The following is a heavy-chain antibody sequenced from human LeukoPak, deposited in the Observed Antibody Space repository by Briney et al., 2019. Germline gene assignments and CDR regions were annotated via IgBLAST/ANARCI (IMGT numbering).Heavy chain of an antibody. J-gene: IGHJ4*02. V-gene: IGHV3-48*03. CDR3: ANSRYDSSGYYGIIGY. CDR1: GFTFSSYE. D-gene: IGHD3-22*01. CDR2: ISSSGSTI. Sequence: PAGGSLRLSCAASGFTFSSYEMNWVRQAPGKGLEWVSYISSSGSTIYYADSVKGRFTISRDNAKNSLYLQMNSLRAEDTAVYYCANSRYDSSGYYGIIGYWGQGTLVTVSS.